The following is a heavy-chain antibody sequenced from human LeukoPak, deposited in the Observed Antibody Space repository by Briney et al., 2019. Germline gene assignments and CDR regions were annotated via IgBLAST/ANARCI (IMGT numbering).Heavy chain of an antibody. Sequence: SETLSLTCTVSGGSISSYYWSWIRQPPGKGLEWIGFIFYSGTTNYNPSLKSRVTISVDTSKNQFSLKLSSVTAADTAMYYCARVTGYVIEDYFDYWGQGTLVTVSS. J-gene: IGHJ4*02. CDR1: GGSISSYY. V-gene: IGHV4-59*01. CDR2: IFYSGTT. CDR3: ARVTGYVIEDYFDY. D-gene: IGHD3-22*01.